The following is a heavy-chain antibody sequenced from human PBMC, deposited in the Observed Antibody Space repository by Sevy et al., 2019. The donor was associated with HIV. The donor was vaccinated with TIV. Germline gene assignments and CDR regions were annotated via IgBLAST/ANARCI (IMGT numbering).Heavy chain of an antibody. Sequence: GGSLRLSCAASGFSLNSYWMSWVRQAPGKGLEWVANIKQDGSVKYYVDFVKGRFTTSRDNARNLLNLQMNGLTAEDTALYYCVRAIAADGSFWGQGTLVTVSS. CDR1: GFSLNSYW. J-gene: IGHJ4*02. V-gene: IGHV3-7*01. D-gene: IGHD6-13*01. CDR3: VRAIAADGSF. CDR2: IKQDGSVK.